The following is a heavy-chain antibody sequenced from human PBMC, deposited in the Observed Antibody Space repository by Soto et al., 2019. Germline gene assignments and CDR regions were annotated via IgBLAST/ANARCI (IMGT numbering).Heavy chain of an antibody. CDR2: IIPIFGTA. D-gene: IGHD6-6*01. V-gene: IGHV1-69*01. Sequence: QVQLVQSGAEVKKPGSSVKVSCTASGGTFSSYAISWVRQAPGQGLEWMGGIIPIFGTANYAQKFQGRVTITADESTSTAYMELSSLRSEDTAVYYCARLGSSSTYYYYGMDVWGQGTTVTVSS. CDR3: ARLGSSSTYYYYGMDV. J-gene: IGHJ6*02. CDR1: GGTFSSYA.